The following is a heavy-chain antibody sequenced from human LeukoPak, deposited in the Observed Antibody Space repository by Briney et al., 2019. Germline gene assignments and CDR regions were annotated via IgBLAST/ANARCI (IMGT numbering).Heavy chain of an antibody. J-gene: IGHJ5*02. CDR2: INPNSGGT. Sequence: GASVKVSCRASGYTFTGYYMHWVRQAPGQGLEWMGWINPNSGGTNYAQNLQGRVTMTTDTSTSTAYMELRSLRSDDTAVYYCARAPRTLYCSGIGCLNWFDPWGQGTLVTVSS. CDR3: ARAPRTLYCSGIGCLNWFDP. D-gene: IGHD2-15*01. CDR1: GYTFTGYY. V-gene: IGHV1-2*02.